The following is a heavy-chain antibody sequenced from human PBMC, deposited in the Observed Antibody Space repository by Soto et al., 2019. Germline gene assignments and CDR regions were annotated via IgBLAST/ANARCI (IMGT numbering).Heavy chain of an antibody. V-gene: IGHV3-30*18. J-gene: IGHJ4*02. CDR2: ISYDGSNK. Sequence: PGGSLRLSCAACGFTFSSYGMHWVRQAPGKGLEWVAVISYDGSNKYYADSVKGRFTISRDNSKNTLYLQMNSLRAEDTAVYYCAKQDDILTGYYNPFDYWGQGTLVTVSS. D-gene: IGHD3-9*01. CDR3: AKQDDILTGYYNPFDY. CDR1: GFTFSSYG.